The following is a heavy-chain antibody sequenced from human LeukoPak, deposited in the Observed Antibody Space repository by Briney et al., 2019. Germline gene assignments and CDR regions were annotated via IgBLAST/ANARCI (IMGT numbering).Heavy chain of an antibody. CDR2: IYYSGST. J-gene: IGHJ4*02. D-gene: IGHD3-10*01. CDR3: ARALTMVRGAKGYYFDY. Sequence: PSETLSLTCTVSGGSISSYYWSWIRQPPGKGLEWIGYIYYSGSTYYNPSLKSRVTISVDTSKNQFSLKLSSVTAADTAVYYCARALTMVRGAKGYYFDYWGQGTLVTVSS. V-gene: IGHV4-59*08. CDR1: GGSISSYY.